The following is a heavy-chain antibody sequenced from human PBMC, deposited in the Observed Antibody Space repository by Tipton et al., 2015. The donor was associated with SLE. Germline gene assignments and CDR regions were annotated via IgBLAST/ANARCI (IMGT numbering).Heavy chain of an antibody. V-gene: IGHV4-39*01. CDR1: GGSISSRSYY. J-gene: IGHJ4*02. CDR3: ARLPAYYDFWSGYYPYYFDY. D-gene: IGHD3-3*01. Sequence: TLSLTCTVSGGSISSRSYYWGWIRQPPGKGLGWIGSIYYGGSTYYNPSLKSRVTISVDTSKNQFSLKLSSVTAADTAVYYCARLPAYYDFWSGYYPYYFDYWGQGTLVTVSS. CDR2: IYYGGST.